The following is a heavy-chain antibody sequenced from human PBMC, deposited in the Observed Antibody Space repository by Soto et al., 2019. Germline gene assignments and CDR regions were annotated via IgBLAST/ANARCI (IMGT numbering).Heavy chain of an antibody. J-gene: IGHJ4*02. V-gene: IGHV3-7*05. Sequence: EVQLVESGGGLVHPGGSVRLSCAASGFTFGTHWMSWVRQAPCKGLEWGANIKGDASENYYADSVRGRFTISIDNAKSSLYLQMNSLRVEDTAVYYCAKDVRWGQGTLVTVSS. CDR2: IKGDASEN. CDR1: GFTFGTHW. CDR3: AKDVR.